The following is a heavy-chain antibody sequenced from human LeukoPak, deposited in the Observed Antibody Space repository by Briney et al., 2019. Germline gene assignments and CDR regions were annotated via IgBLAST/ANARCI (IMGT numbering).Heavy chain of an antibody. CDR1: GGSISSYC. V-gene: IGHV4-59*01. J-gene: IGHJ3*02. D-gene: IGHD3-22*01. CDR2: IFYSGST. Sequence: SETLSLTCTVSGGSISSYCWSWIRQPPGKGLEWIGYIFYSGSTNYNPSLKSRVTISVDTSKNQFSLKLSSVTAADTAVYYCAAVKTFYYDSSGYYFPLNAFDIWGQGTMVTVSS. CDR3: AAVKTFYYDSSGYYFPLNAFDI.